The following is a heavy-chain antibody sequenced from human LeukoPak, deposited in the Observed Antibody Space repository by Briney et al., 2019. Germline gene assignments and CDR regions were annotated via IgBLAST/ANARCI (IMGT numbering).Heavy chain of an antibody. J-gene: IGHJ4*02. CDR2: ISGSGGSA. V-gene: IGHV3-23*01. CDR1: GFTFSSYA. D-gene: IGHD5-18*01. CDR3: AKDVDTAMVTFDY. Sequence: GGSLRLSCAASGFTFSSYAMSWVRQAPGKGLEWVSAISGSGGSAYYADSVKGRFTISRDNSKNTLYLQMNSLRADDTAVYYCAKDVDTAMVTFDYWGQGTLVTVSS.